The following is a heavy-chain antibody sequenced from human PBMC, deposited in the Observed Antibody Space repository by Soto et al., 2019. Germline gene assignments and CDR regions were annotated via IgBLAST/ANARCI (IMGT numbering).Heavy chain of an antibody. CDR2: INPSGGST. CDR1: GYTFTSYY. D-gene: IGHD3-3*01. Sequence: ASVKVSCKASGYTFTSYYMHWVRQAPGQGLEWMGIINPSGGSTSYAQKFQGRVTMTRDTSTSTVYMELSSLRSEDTAVYYCARAPFGVVYSEYYYYYMDVWGKGTTVTVSS. CDR3: ARAPFGVVYSEYYYYYMDV. J-gene: IGHJ6*03. V-gene: IGHV1-46*01.